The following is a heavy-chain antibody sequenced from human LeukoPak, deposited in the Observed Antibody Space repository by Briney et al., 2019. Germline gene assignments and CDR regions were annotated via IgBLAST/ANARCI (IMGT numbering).Heavy chain of an antibody. V-gene: IGHV3-30*18. J-gene: IGHJ4*02. CDR2: ISYDGSNK. CDR3: AKEPNYYGSGSLDY. CDR1: GFTFSSYG. D-gene: IGHD3-10*01. Sequence: PGRSLRLSCAASGFTFSSYGMHWVRQAPGKGLEWVAVISYDGSNKYFADSVEGRFTISRDNSKNTLYLQMNSLRAEGTAVYYCAKEPNYYGSGSLDYWGQGTLVTVSS.